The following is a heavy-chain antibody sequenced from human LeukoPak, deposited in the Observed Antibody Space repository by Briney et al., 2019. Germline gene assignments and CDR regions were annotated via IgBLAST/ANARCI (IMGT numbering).Heavy chain of an antibody. J-gene: IGHJ4*02. Sequence: QSGGSLRLSCAASGFTFSSYSMNWVRQAPGKGLEWVSYISSSSGTIYYADSVKGRFTISRDNAKNSLYLQMNSLRAEDTAVYYCAIRDPGYSSSLANFDYWGQGTLVTVSS. D-gene: IGHD6-13*01. CDR2: ISSSSGTI. V-gene: IGHV3-48*01. CDR1: GFTFSSYS. CDR3: AIRDPGYSSSLANFDY.